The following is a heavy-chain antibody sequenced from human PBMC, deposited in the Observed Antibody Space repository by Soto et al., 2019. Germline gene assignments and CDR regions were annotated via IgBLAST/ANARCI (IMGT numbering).Heavy chain of an antibody. V-gene: IGHV3-74*01. Sequence: GGSLRLSCAASGFTFSSYWMHWFGQAPGKGLVWVSRINSDGSRTSYADSAKGRFTISRDNAKNTVYLQMNSLRAEDTAVYYCARGDGDYYDGNGYLGRHWGQGTLVTVSS. D-gene: IGHD3-22*01. CDR3: ARGDGDYYDGNGYLGRH. J-gene: IGHJ4*02. CDR1: GFTFSSYW. CDR2: INSDGSRT.